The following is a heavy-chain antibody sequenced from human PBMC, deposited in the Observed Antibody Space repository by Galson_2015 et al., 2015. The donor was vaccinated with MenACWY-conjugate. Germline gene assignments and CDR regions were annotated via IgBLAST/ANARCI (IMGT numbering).Heavy chain of an antibody. J-gene: IGHJ6*02. V-gene: IGHV1-3*01. CDR3: ASSVADSLNYYYYGMDV. D-gene: IGHD6-19*01. CDR1: GYTFTSYA. Sequence: SVKVSCKASGYTFTSYAMHWVRQAPGQRLEWMGWINAGNGNTKYSQKFQGRVTITRDTSTSTAYMELSSLRSDDTAVYYCASSVADSLNYYYYGMDVWGQGTTVTVSS. CDR2: INAGNGNT.